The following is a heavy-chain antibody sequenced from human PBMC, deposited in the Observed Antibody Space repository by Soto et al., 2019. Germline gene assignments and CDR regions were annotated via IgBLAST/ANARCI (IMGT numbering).Heavy chain of an antibody. Sequence: SGKVSCKASVGTFSSYAISWVRQAPGQGLEWMGGIIPIFGTANYAQKFQGRVTITADESTSTAYMELSSLRSEDTAVYYCARAKYPIRVGLTLFDYWGQGTLVTVSS. V-gene: IGHV1-69*13. CDR1: VGTFSSYA. D-gene: IGHD2-2*01. J-gene: IGHJ4*02. CDR3: ARAKYPIRVGLTLFDY. CDR2: IIPIFGTA.